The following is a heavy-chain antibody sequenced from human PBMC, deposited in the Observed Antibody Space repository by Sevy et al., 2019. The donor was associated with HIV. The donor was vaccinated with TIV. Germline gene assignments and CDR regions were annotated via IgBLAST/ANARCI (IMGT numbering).Heavy chain of an antibody. D-gene: IGHD3-10*01. CDR3: ARVQRGGVPDY. CDR2: ISPDSGDT. J-gene: IGHJ4*02. V-gene: IGHV1-2*02. Sequence: ASVKVSCTSSGYTFIAHYLHWVRQAPGQGLGWMGWISPDSGDTKYTQKLQGRVTMTRDTSISTAYMELITLRSDDTAVYFCARVQRGGVPDYWGQGTLVTVSS. CDR1: GYTFIAHY.